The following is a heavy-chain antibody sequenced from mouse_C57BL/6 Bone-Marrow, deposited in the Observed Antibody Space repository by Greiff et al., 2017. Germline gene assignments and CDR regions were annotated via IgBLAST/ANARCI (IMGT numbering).Heavy chain of an antibody. CDR3: ARQGGHWYFDV. Sequence: EVMLVESGGGLVQPGGSLKLSCAASGFTFSDYYMYWVRQTPEKRLEWVAYISNGGGSTYYPDTVKGRFTISRDNAKNTLYLQMSRLKSEDTAMYYCARQGGHWYFDVWGTGTTVTVSS. V-gene: IGHV5-12*01. CDR2: ISNGGGST. D-gene: IGHD1-1*02. CDR1: GFTFSDYY. J-gene: IGHJ1*03.